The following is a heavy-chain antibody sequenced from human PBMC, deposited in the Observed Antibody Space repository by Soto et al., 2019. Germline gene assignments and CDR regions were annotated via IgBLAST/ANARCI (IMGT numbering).Heavy chain of an antibody. Sequence: EVQLLESGGGLIQPGVSLRLSCAASGLTFSNYAMTWVRQAPGKGLEWVSVTSHNGVTVYYADAVKGRFTISRDNSKNTLDLKMNSLRVEYTATYFCAKDLTAEDYPRGLFDFWGQGTLVTVSS. D-gene: IGHD2-21*02. J-gene: IGHJ4*02. CDR2: TSHNGVTV. CDR3: AKDLTAEDYPRGLFDF. V-gene: IGHV3-23*01. CDR1: GLTFSNYA.